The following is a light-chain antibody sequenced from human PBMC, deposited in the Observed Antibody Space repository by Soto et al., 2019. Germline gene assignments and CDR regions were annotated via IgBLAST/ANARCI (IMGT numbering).Light chain of an antibody. CDR2: AAS. CDR3: QQSYSTPPEFT. Sequence: DIQMTQSPSSLSASVGDRVTITCRASQSISSYLNWYQQKPGKAPKLLIYAASSLQSGVPSRFSGSGSGTVFTLTISSLQPEDFATYYCQQSYSTPPEFTFGPGTKVDIK. J-gene: IGKJ3*01. V-gene: IGKV1-39*01. CDR1: QSISSY.